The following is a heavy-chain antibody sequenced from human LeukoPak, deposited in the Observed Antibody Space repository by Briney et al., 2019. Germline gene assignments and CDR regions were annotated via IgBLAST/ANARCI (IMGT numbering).Heavy chain of an antibody. CDR2: ISASGGDT. CDR3: AKDAAGPDY. Sequence: PGGSLRLSCVVSGLTFSSYSMSWVRQAPGKGLEWVSGISASGGDTWYPDSVKGRFTISRDNSKNTLFLQMNSLRVEDTAIYYCAKDAAGPDYWGQGTRVTVSS. CDR1: GLTFSSYS. V-gene: IGHV3-23*01. J-gene: IGHJ4*02. D-gene: IGHD6-13*01.